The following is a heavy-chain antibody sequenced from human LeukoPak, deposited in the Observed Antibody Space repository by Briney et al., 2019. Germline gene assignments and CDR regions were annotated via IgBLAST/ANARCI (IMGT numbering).Heavy chain of an antibody. CDR1: GFTFSSYS. J-gene: IGHJ4*02. Sequence: GGSLRLSCAASGFTFSSYSMNWVRQAPGKGLEWVSSISSSSSYIYYADSVKGRFTISRDNAKNSLYLQMNSLRAEDTAVYYCAKDLSAMVRGVIITSPFDYWGQGTLVTVSS. D-gene: IGHD3-10*01. CDR3: AKDLSAMVRGVIITSPFDY. CDR2: ISSSSSYI. V-gene: IGHV3-21*01.